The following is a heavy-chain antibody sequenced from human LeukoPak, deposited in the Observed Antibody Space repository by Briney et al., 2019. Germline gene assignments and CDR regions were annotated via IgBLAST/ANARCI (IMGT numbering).Heavy chain of an antibody. D-gene: IGHD6-19*01. J-gene: IGHJ4*02. CDR2: ISWNSGDI. Sequence: GGSLRLSCAASGFTFDDYAMHWVRQAPGKGLEWVSGISWNSGDIGYADSVKGRFTISRDNAKNSLYLQMNSLRVEDTALYYCVKAEGYSSGWYSGWGQGSLVTVSS. CDR1: GFTFDDYA. V-gene: IGHV3-9*01. CDR3: VKAEGYSSGWYSG.